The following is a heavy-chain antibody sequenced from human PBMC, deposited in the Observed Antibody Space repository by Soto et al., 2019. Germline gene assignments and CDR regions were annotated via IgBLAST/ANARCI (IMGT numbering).Heavy chain of an antibody. CDR2: IKSKTDGGTT. D-gene: IGHD3-3*01. J-gene: IGHJ6*02. CDR1: GFTFSNAC. Sequence: EVQLVESGGGLVKPGGSLRLSCAASGFTFSNACMNWVRQAPGKGLEWVGRIKSKTDGGTTDYAAPVKGRFTISRDDSKNTLYLQMNSLRTEDTALYYCTTLKGIDFWSATYGMDVWVQWTTVTVSS. V-gene: IGHV3-15*07. CDR3: TTLKGIDFWSATYGMDV.